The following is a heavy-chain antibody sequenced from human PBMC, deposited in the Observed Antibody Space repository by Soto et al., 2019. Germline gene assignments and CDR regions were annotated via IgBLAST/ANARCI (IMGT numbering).Heavy chain of an antibody. CDR3: ARENYFDY. V-gene: IGHV1-2*02. CDR1: GYTFTDYY. J-gene: IGHJ4*02. CDR2: INPNSGGT. Sequence: ASVKVSCKASGYTFTDYYMHWVRQAPGQGLEWMGWINPNSGGTNYVQKFQGRVTMTRDTSISTAYMELGGLRSDDTAVYYCARENYFDYWGQGTLVTVSS.